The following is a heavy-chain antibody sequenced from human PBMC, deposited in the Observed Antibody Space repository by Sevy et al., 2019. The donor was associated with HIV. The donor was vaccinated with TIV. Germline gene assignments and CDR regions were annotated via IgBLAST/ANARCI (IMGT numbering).Heavy chain of an antibody. D-gene: IGHD3-3*01. V-gene: IGHV3-23*01. CDR1: GFTLSSYA. CDR3: AKRPDFSFDP. J-gene: IGHJ5*02. CDR2: ISGSGHST. Sequence: GGSLRLSCAASGFTLSSYAMSWVRQAPGKGLEWVSAISGSGHSTFYADSVKGRSTISRDNSKNTVYLQLNSLRADDTAVSYCAKRPDFSFDPWGQGTLVTVSS.